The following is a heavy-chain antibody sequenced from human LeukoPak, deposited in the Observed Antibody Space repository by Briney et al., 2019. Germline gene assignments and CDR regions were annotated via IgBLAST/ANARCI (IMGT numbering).Heavy chain of an antibody. Sequence: GGSLRLSCAASGFTFSSYSMKWVRQAPGKGLEWVSYISSSSSTIYYADSVKGRFTISRDNAKNSLYLQMNSLRAEATAVYYRARDALVTYWNYGGGPFDPWGQGTLVTVSS. J-gene: IGHJ5*02. CDR1: GFTFSSYS. V-gene: IGHV3-48*01. CDR2: ISSSSSTI. D-gene: IGHD1-7*01. CDR3: ARDALVTYWNYGGGPFDP.